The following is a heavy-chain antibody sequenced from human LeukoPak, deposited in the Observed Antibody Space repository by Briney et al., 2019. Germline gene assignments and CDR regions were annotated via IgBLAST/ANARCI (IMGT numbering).Heavy chain of an antibody. D-gene: IGHD2-2*01. CDR1: GGSFSGHY. CDR3: GRAGPVTKDHFIDV. Sequence: TSSETLSLTCAVYGGSFSGHYWSWIRQPPGKGLEWIGEINHSGSTNYNPSLKSRVTISIDTSKNHFSPKLTSVTAADTAVYYCGRAGPVTKDHFIDVWGKGTTVTVSS. J-gene: IGHJ6*03. CDR2: INHSGST. V-gene: IGHV4-34*01.